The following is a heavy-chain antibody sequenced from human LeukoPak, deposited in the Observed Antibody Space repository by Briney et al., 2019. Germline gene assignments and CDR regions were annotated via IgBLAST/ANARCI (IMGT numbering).Heavy chain of an antibody. CDR1: GFTFSSYA. V-gene: IGHV3-23*01. CDR2: ISGSGGST. Sequence: PGGSLRLSCAASGFTFSSYAMSWVRQAPGKGLEWVSAISGSGGSTYYADSVKGRFTISRDNSKNSLYLQMNSLRTGDTALYYCAKGKGGSYSSGWYLADYYFDYWGQGTLVTVSS. CDR3: AKGKGGSYSSGWYLADYYFDY. J-gene: IGHJ4*02. D-gene: IGHD6-19*01.